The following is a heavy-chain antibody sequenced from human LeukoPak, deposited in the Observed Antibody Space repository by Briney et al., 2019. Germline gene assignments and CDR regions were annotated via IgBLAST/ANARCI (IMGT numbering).Heavy chain of an antibody. CDR3: ARETYFDTTGHYGWFDP. J-gene: IGHJ5*02. CDR1: GYMFTDYY. V-gene: IGHV1-2*02. CDR2: INPHSGGA. Sequence: GASVKVSCKASGYMFTDYYLHWVRQAPGQGLEWMGWINPHSGGADLAPKFQGRVTMTRDTSISTTYMELTSLISDDTAVYYCARETYFDTTGHYGWFDPWGQGTLVTVSS. D-gene: IGHD3-22*01.